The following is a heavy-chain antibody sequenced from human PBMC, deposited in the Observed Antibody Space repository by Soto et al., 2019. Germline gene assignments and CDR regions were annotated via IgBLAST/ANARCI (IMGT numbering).Heavy chain of an antibody. CDR1: GYTFTSYV. Sequence: ASVKVSCKASGYTFTSYVMHWVRQAPGQRLEWMGRINAGNGNTKHSQSFQGRVTITRDTSASTAYMELSSLRSEDTAVYYCARVGLSGSRAFAHWGQGTLVTVSS. D-gene: IGHD3-10*01. CDR2: INAGNGNT. CDR3: ARVGLSGSRAFAH. V-gene: IGHV1-3*01. J-gene: IGHJ4*02.